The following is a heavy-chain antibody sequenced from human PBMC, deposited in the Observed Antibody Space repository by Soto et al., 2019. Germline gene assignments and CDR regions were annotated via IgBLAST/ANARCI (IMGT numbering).Heavy chain of an antibody. D-gene: IGHD3-22*01. V-gene: IGHV1-69*13. CDR1: GGTFSSYA. CDR2: IIPIFGTA. CDR3: ARDYYDSSGYERAFDY. J-gene: IGHJ4*02. Sequence: ASVKVSCKASGGTFSSYAISWVRQAPGQGLEWMGGIIPIFGTANYAQKFQGRVTITADESTSTAYMELSSLRSEDTAVYYCARDYYDSSGYERAFDYWGQGTLVTVSS.